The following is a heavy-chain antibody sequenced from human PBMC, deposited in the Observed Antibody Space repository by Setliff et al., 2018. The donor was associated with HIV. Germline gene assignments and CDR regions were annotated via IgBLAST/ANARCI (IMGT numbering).Heavy chain of an antibody. CDR3: AKERLRFLEWLPLGY. D-gene: IGHD3-3*01. J-gene: IGHJ4*02. CDR1: GSTFSSYA. V-gene: IGHV3-30-3*02. Sequence: GGSLRLSCAASGSTFSSYAMHWVRQAPGKGLEWVAVISYDGINKYYADSVKGRFTISRDNSKNTLYLQMNSLRAEDTAVYYCAKERLRFLEWLPLGYWGQGTLVTVSS. CDR2: ISYDGINK.